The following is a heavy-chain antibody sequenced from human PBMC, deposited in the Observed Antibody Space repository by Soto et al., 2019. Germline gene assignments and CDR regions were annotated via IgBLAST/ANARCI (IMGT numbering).Heavy chain of an antibody. CDR3: ARGYYDFWSGYYYYYYGMDV. J-gene: IGHJ6*02. Sequence: GGSLRLSCAASGFTFSSYAMHWVRRAPGKGLEWVAVISYDGSNKYYADSVKGRFTISRDNSKNTLYLQMNSLRAEDTAVYYCARGYYDFWSGYYYYYYGMDVWGQGTTVTVSS. CDR2: ISYDGSNK. D-gene: IGHD3-3*01. CDR1: GFTFSSYA. V-gene: IGHV3-30-3*01.